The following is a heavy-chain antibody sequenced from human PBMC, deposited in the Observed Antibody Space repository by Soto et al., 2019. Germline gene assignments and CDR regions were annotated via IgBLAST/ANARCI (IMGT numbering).Heavy chain of an antibody. Sequence: GASVKVSCKASGYTFTSYGISWVRQAPGQGLEWMGWISAYNGNTNYAQKLQGRVTMTTDTSTSTAYMELRSLRSDDTAVYYCARVDYYDSSGYYYDTFGYYGMDVWDQGTTVTVSS. V-gene: IGHV1-18*04. CDR3: ARVDYYDSSGYYYDTFGYYGMDV. J-gene: IGHJ6*02. CDR1: GYTFTSYG. D-gene: IGHD3-22*01. CDR2: ISAYNGNT.